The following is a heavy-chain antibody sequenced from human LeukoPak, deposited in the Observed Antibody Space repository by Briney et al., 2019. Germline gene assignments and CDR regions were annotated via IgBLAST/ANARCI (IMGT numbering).Heavy chain of an antibody. CDR1: GFTFSDYS. CDR2: ISSSGNYI. D-gene: IGHD1-26*01. V-gene: IGHV3-21*01. CDR3: ARGSGSYDI. J-gene: IGHJ3*02. Sequence: GGSLRLSCAASGFTFSDYSLNWVRQAPGKGLEWVSSISSSGNYIYYADSVKGRFTISRDNAKNSLYLQMNSLRAEDTAVYYCARGSGSYDIWGQGTMVTVSS.